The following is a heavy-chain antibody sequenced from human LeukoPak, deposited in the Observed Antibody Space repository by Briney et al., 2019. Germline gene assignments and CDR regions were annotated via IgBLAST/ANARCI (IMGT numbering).Heavy chain of an antibody. J-gene: IGHJ4*02. V-gene: IGHV4-59*08. CDR2: IYYSGST. D-gene: IGHD1-1*01. Sequence: SETLSLTCTVSGGSISSYYWSWIRQPPGKGLEWIGYIYYSGSTNYNPSLKSRVTISVDTSKNQFSLKLSSVTAADTAVYYCASAAHGTTGTSVEYYFDYWGQGTLVTVSS. CDR3: ASAAHGTTGTSVEYYFDY. CDR1: GGSISSYY.